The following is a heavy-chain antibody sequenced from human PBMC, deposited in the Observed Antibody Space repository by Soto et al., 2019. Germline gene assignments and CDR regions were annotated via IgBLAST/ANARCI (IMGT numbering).Heavy chain of an antibody. D-gene: IGHD3-3*01. V-gene: IGHV3-23*01. Sequence: QPGGSLRLSCAASGFTFSSYAMSWVRQAPGKGLEWVSAISGSGGSTYYADSVKGRFTISRDNSKNTLYLQMNSLRAEDTAVYYCAKDSGHRITIFGVVITPNSYGMDVWGQGTTVTVSS. CDR3: AKDSGHRITIFGVVITPNSYGMDV. J-gene: IGHJ6*02. CDR1: GFTFSSYA. CDR2: ISGSGGST.